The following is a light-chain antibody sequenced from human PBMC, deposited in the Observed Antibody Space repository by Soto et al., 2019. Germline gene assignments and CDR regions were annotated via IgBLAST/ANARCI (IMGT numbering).Light chain of an antibody. V-gene: IGLV2-14*03. CDR1: SSDVGGYNY. J-gene: IGLJ1*01. Sequence: QSVLTQPASVSGSPGQSITISCTGTSSDVGGYNYVSWYQQHPGKAPKLIIFDVSHRPSGFSNRFSGSKSGNTASLTISGLQDEDEADYYCSSYTSSSTYVFGTGTKLTVL. CDR2: DVS. CDR3: SSYTSSSTYV.